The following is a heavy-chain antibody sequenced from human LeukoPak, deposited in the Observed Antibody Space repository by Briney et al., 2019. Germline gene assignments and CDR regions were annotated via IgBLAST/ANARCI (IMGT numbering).Heavy chain of an antibody. J-gene: IGHJ4*02. CDR3: AKDSTIAVAGLVDY. V-gene: IGHV3-23*01. CDR2: IDGTGDST. CDR1: GFTINNYV. D-gene: IGHD6-19*01. Sequence: PGGSLRLSCAASGFTINNYVMTWVRQAPGKGLEWVSYIDGTGDSTNYADSVKGRFTISRDNSKNTLYLQMNSLRAEDTAVYYCAKDSTIAVAGLVDYWGQGTLVTVSS.